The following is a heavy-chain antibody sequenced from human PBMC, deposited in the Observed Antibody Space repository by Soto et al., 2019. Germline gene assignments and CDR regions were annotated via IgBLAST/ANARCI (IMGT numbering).Heavy chain of an antibody. D-gene: IGHD3-16*01. CDR2: ISYSGSS. CDR1: GGSNIRDGYY. Sequence: QVQLQESGPGLVKPSQTLSLTCTVSGGSNIRDGYYWSWIRQHPGKGLEWIAYISYSGSSYSNPSLKSRVTISADTSKNQCSLRLTSVTAADTAVYFWARATPAGYADFWGQGTLVTVAS. V-gene: IGHV4-31*03. CDR3: ARATPAGYADF. J-gene: IGHJ4*02.